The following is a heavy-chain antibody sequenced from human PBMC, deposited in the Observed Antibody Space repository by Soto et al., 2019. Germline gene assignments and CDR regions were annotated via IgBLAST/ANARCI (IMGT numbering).Heavy chain of an antibody. J-gene: IGHJ4*02. V-gene: IGHV4-61*01. CDR3: ARARELPYYFDY. Sequence: SETLSLTCTVSGGSVSSGSYYWSWIRQPPGKGLEWIGYIYYSGSTNYNPSLKSRVTISVDTSKNQFSLKLSSVTAADTAVYYCARARELPYYFDYWGQGTLVTVYS. CDR1: GGSVSSGSYY. CDR2: IYYSGST. D-gene: IGHD1-7*01.